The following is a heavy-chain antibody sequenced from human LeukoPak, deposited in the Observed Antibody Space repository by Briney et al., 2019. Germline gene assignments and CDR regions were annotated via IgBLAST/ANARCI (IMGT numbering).Heavy chain of an antibody. V-gene: IGHV1-18*01. D-gene: IGHD3-10*01. CDR1: GYTFTSYG. CDR2: ISAYNGNT. J-gene: IGHJ5*02. Sequence: ASVKVSCKASGYTFTSYGISWVRQAPGQGLEWMGWISAYNGNTNYAQTLQGRVTMTTDTSTSTAYMELRSLRSDDTAVYYCARDGRSYYYGSGSSWGQGTLVTVSS. CDR3: ARDGRSYYYGSGSS.